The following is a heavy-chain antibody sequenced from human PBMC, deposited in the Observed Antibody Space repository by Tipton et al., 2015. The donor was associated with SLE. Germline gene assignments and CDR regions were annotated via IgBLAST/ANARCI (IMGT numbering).Heavy chain of an antibody. CDR1: GYTFAGYY. Sequence: QSGPEVKKPGASVKVSCKASGYTFAGYYMHWVRQAPGQGLEWMGGIIPIFGTANYAQKFQGRVTITTDESTSTAYMELSSLRSEDTAVYYCAREITSGLDYSNYLDYYYGMDVWGQGTTVTVSS. J-gene: IGHJ6*02. CDR3: AREITSGLDYSNYLDYYYGMDV. V-gene: IGHV1-69*05. CDR2: IIPIFGTA. D-gene: IGHD4-11*01.